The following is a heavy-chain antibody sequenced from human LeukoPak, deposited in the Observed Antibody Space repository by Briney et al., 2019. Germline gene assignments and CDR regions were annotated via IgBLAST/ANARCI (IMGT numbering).Heavy chain of an antibody. CDR3: ARQESPMIVVAKGPIDY. D-gene: IGHD3-22*01. CDR1: GGSISSSSYY. J-gene: IGHJ4*02. Sequence: PSETLSLTCTVSGGSISSSSYYWGWLRQPPGKGLEWIGSIYYSGSTYYNPSLKSRVTISVDTSKNQFSLKLSSVTAADTAVYYCARQESPMIVVAKGPIDYWGQGTLVTVSS. CDR2: IYYSGST. V-gene: IGHV4-39*01.